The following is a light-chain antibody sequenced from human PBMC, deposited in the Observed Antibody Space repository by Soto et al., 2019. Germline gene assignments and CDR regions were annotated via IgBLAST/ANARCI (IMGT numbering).Light chain of an antibody. CDR2: GAS. CDR3: EQLNSFPIA. CDR1: QGISSF. J-gene: IGKJ3*01. Sequence: IPLTQSPSSLSASVGDRVTITCRASQGISSFCAWYQQKPGRAPKLLVYGASTLQRGVPSTFSGSGSGTDFSLTISCLKPEDFATYYCEQLNSFPIAFGPGTKVEIQ. V-gene: IGKV1-9*01.